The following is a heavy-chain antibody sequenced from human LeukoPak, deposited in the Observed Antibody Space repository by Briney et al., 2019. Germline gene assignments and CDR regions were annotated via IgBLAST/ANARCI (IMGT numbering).Heavy chain of an antibody. CDR3: TFSSYGDHIGVDAFDM. CDR2: INAHGSST. Sequence: GGSLRLSCAASGFTFGSYWMHWVRQAPGKGPVWVSRINAHGSSTNYADSVKGRFTISRDNAKNTVYLQMNSLSAEDTAMYYCTFSSYGDHIGVDAFDMWGQGTMVTVSS. CDR1: GFTFGSYW. J-gene: IGHJ3*02. D-gene: IGHD4-17*01. V-gene: IGHV3-74*01.